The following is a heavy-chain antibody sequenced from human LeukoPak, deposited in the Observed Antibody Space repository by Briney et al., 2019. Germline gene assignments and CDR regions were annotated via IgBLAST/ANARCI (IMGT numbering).Heavy chain of an antibody. D-gene: IGHD2-2*01. CDR2: ISYDGSNK. Sequence: PGGSLRLSCAASGFTFSSYAMHWVRQAPGKGLEWVAVISYDGSNKYYADSVKGRFTISRDNSKNTLYLQMNSLRAEDTAVYYCAREGIVVVPASYYYGMDVWGQGPTVTVSS. V-gene: IGHV3-30-3*01. CDR1: GFTFSSYA. CDR3: AREGIVVVPASYYYGMDV. J-gene: IGHJ6*02.